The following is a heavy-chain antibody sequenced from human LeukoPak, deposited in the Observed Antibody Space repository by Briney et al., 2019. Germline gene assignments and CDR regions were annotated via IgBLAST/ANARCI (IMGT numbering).Heavy chain of an antibody. Sequence: PSETLSLTCTVSGGSINTYYWSWIRQPPGKGLQWIGYIYYSGSTNYNPSLKSRVTISVDTSKKQLSLKLSSVTAADTAVYFCARGLPLDIVVVAAALGGAFDIWGQGTMVTVSS. J-gene: IGHJ3*02. D-gene: IGHD2-2*01. CDR3: ARGLPLDIVVVAAALGGAFDI. CDR1: GGSINTYY. CDR2: IYYSGST. V-gene: IGHV4-59*01.